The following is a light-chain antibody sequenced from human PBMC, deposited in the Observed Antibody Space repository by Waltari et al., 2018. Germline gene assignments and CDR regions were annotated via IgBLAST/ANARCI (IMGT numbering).Light chain of an antibody. CDR2: EIN. CDR1: SSDVGTSKF. J-gene: IGLJ3*02. Sequence: QSALTQPASVSGSPGQSITITRTGSSSDVGTSKFFSWYQQHPGKSPKLMIYEINQRPSGISNRFSGSKFGNTAVLTISGRQTDDEADYYCCSYVTGDTWVFGGGTRVAVL. CDR3: CSYVTGDTWV. V-gene: IGLV2-23*02.